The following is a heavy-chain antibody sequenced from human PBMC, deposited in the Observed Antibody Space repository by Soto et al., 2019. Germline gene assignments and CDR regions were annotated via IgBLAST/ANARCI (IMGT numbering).Heavy chain of an antibody. D-gene: IGHD3-3*01. CDR3: ARGPYDFWSGYIADAFEV. V-gene: IGHV3-30-3*01. CDR2: ISYDGSNK. Sequence: QVQLVESGGSVVQPGRSLRLSCAASGFTFSSYTLHWVRQAPGKGLEWVALISYDGSNKYYADSVKGRFTISRDNSKNTLYLQMNSLRPDDTALFYCARGPYDFWSGYIADAFEVWGQGTMVTVSS. CDR1: GFTFSSYT. J-gene: IGHJ3*01.